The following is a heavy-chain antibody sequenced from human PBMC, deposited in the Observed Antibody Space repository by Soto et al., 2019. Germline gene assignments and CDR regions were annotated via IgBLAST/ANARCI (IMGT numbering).Heavy chain of an antibody. CDR2: IWYDGGNK. D-gene: IGHD1-26*01. CDR3: ASDGKWVPRDGLRSSYYFDY. Sequence: QVQLVESGGGVVKPGRSLRLSCAASGFNFSSYVMHWVRQAPGKGLEWVAVIWYDGGNKYYADSVKGRFTISRDNSKNTLYLQMKSLRAEDTAVYYCASDGKWVPRDGLRSSYYFDYWGQGTLVTVSS. CDR1: GFNFSSYV. J-gene: IGHJ4*02. V-gene: IGHV3-33*01.